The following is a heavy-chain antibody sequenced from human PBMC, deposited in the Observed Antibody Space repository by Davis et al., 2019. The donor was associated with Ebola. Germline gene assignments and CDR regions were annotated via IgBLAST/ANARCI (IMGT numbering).Heavy chain of an antibody. CDR2: IGYDGSNK. V-gene: IGHV3-33*01. CDR3: ARGLEYSSSSGGYWFDP. CDR1: GCTFSSYC. J-gene: IGHJ5*02. D-gene: IGHD6-6*01. Sequence: GESLKISCAASGCTFSSYCVHWVRQAPGKGLEWVAVIGYDGSNKYYADSVKGRFTITRDNSKNTLYLQMNSLRAEDTAVYYCARGLEYSSSSGGYWFDPWGQGTLVTVSS.